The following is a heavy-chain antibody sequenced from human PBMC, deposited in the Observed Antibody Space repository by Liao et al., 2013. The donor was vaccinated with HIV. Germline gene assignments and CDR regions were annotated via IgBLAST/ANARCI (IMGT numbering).Heavy chain of an antibody. V-gene: IGHV4-34*01. J-gene: IGHJ4*02. Sequence: QVQLQQWGAGLLKPSETLSLTCAVYGGSFSGYYWSWIRQPPGKGLEWIGEINHRGSTNYNPSLKSRVTISVDTSKNQFSLKLSSVTAADTAVYYCARGPPYYDFVWGSYRSVCFDYWGQGTLVTVSS. CDR3: ARGPPYYDFVWGSYRSVCFDY. CDR2: INHRGST. D-gene: IGHD3-16*02. CDR1: GGSFSGYY.